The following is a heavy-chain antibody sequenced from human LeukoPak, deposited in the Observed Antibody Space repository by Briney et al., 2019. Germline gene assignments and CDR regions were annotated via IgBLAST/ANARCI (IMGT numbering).Heavy chain of an antibody. CDR2: IWYDGSNK. V-gene: IGHV3-33*01. J-gene: IGHJ4*02. Sequence: GRSLRLSCAASGFTFSSYGMHWVRQAPGEGLEWVAVIWYDGSNKYYADSVKGRFTISRDNSKNTLYLQMNSLRAEDTAVYYCARDLALVVVPAAIGYWGQGTLVTVSS. CDR1: GFTFSSYG. CDR3: ARDLALVVVPAAIGY. D-gene: IGHD2-2*01.